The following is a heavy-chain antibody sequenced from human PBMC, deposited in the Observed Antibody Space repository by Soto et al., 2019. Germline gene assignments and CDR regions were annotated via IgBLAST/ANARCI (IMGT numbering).Heavy chain of an antibody. CDR3: ASAAADGGCDY. CDR1: GFTVSSNY. J-gene: IGHJ4*02. V-gene: IGHV3-66*01. D-gene: IGHD6-13*01. Sequence: EVQLVASGGGLVQPGGSLRLSCAASGFTVSSNYMSWVRQAPGKGLEWVSVIYSGGSTYYAHSVKGRFTISRDNSKHTLYLQMNSMRAEDTAVYYCASAAADGGCDYWGQGTLVTVSS. CDR2: IYSGGST.